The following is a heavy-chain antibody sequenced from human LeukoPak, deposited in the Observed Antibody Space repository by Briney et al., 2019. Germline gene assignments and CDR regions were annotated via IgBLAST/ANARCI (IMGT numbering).Heavy chain of an antibody. CDR3: ARKGGGQLVNTRRWFDP. Sequence: SETLSLTCGVYGGSLSGYYWSWIRQSPGKGLEWIRQINHSGGTYYSPSLKSRVTISADTSKKQFSLKLRSVTAADTAVYYCARKGGGQLVNTRRWFDPWGQGTLVTVSS. CDR2: INHSGGT. D-gene: IGHD6-13*01. J-gene: IGHJ5*02. V-gene: IGHV4-34*01. CDR1: GGSLSGYY.